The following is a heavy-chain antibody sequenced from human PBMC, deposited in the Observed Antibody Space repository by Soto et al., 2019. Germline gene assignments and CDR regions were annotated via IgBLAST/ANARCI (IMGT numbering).Heavy chain of an antibody. CDR2: IFSNGDT. CDR3: ARDGTSNWV. V-gene: IGHV3-66*01. Sequence: ELQLVASGGGLVQPGGSLRLSCAASGFTVSNNYVRWVRQAPGKGLEWDSLIFSNGDTRYADSVKGRFTISRDSSSTTLYRPMNSLRVEDTAVYYCARDGTSNWVGGQGIHVTVSS. D-gene: IGHD1-1*01. J-gene: IGHJ4*02. CDR1: GFTVSNNY.